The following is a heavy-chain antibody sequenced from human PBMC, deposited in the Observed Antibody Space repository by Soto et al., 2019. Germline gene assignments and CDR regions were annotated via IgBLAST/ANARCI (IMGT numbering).Heavy chain of an antibody. Sequence: EVQLLESGGGLVQPGGSLRLSCAASGLTFSNYYMNWVRQAPGKGLEGVSVVSGSGAIIYYADSVKGRFTITRDNSKNMLYLQRNSLRAGDVAVFYFAEGGGGLELRDWGQGTLVTVSS. J-gene: IGHJ4*02. V-gene: IGHV3-23*01. CDR3: AEGGGGLELRD. CDR1: GLTFSNYY. D-gene: IGHD1-7*01. CDR2: VSGSGAII.